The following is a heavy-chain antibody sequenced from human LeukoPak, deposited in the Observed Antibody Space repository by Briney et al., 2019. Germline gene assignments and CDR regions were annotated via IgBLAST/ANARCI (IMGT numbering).Heavy chain of an antibody. CDR3: ARGRDGYINLFDY. J-gene: IGHJ4*02. V-gene: IGHV4-61*02. CDR2: IYTSGST. Sequence: SQTLSLTCTVSGGSISSGSYYWSWIRQPAGKGLEWIGRIYTSGSTNYSPSLKSRVTISVDTSKNQFSLKLSSVTAADTAVYYCARGRDGYINLFDYWGQGTLVTVSS. CDR1: GGSISSGSYY. D-gene: IGHD5-24*01.